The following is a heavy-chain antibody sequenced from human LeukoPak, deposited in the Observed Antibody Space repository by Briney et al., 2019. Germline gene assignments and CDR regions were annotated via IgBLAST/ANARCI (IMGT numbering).Heavy chain of an antibody. D-gene: IGHD3-10*01. J-gene: IGHJ4*02. Sequence: ASVKVSCKASGYTFTGYYMHWVRQAPGQGLEWMGWINPNSGGTNYAQKFQGRVTMTRDTPISTAYMELSRLRSDDTAVDYCATLPFLVRGVIIIPDYWGQGTLVTVSS. CDR3: ATLPFLVRGVIIIPDY. CDR1: GYTFTGYY. V-gene: IGHV1-2*02. CDR2: INPNSGGT.